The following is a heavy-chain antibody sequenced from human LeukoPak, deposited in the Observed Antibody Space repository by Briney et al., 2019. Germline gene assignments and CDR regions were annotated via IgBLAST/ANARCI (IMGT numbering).Heavy chain of an antibody. CDR2: INPHSGDT. CDR3: AREYYDILTGSLDY. J-gene: IGHJ4*02. CDR1: GYRFTGYY. D-gene: IGHD3-9*01. V-gene: IGHV1-2*02. Sequence: SVNLSCKASGYRFTGYYIHWVRQAPGQGLEWMGWINPHSGDTKFAQKFQGRVTMTRDTSISTACMEVSRLRSDDAAVYYCAREYYDILTGSLDYWGQGTLVTVSS.